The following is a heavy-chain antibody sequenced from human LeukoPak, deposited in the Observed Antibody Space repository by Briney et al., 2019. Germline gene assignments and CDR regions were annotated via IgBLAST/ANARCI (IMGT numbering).Heavy chain of an antibody. D-gene: IGHD3-22*01. CDR3: ARVAKYYHDSSGYYY. Sequence: ASVKVSCKTSGYTFTNYAITWVRQAPGQGLEWMGWISAYNGNTNYAQKLQGRVTMTTDTSTSTAYMELRSLRSDDTAVYYCARVAKYYHDSSGYYYWGQGTLVTVSS. CDR1: GYTFTNYA. CDR2: ISAYNGNT. J-gene: IGHJ4*02. V-gene: IGHV1-18*01.